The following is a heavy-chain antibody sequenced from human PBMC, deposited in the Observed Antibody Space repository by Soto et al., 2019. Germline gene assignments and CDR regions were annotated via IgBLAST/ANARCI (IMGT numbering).Heavy chain of an antibody. CDR2: INHSGST. V-gene: IGHV4-34*01. Sequence: SETLSLTCAVYGGSFSGYYWSWIRQPPGKGLEWIGEINHSGSTNYNPSLKSRVTISVDTSKNQFSLKLSSVTAADTAVYYCARGVGSFWSGSYYYYYGMDVWGQGTTVTVSS. J-gene: IGHJ6*02. CDR1: GGSFSGYY. CDR3: ARGVGSFWSGSYYYYYGMDV. D-gene: IGHD3-3*01.